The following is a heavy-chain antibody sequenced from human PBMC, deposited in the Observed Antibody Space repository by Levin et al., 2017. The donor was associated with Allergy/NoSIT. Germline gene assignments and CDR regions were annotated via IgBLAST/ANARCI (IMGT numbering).Heavy chain of an antibody. D-gene: IGHD3-10*01. V-gene: IGHV3-53*01. CDR3: ARGSLWFGEYPHY. J-gene: IGHJ4*02. Sequence: LSLTCAASGFTVSSNYMSWVRQAPGKGLEWVSVIYSGGSTYYADSVKGRFTISRDNSKNTLYLQMNSLRAEDTAVYYCARGSLWFGEYPHYWGQGTLVTVSS. CDR1: GFTVSSNY. CDR2: IYSGGST.